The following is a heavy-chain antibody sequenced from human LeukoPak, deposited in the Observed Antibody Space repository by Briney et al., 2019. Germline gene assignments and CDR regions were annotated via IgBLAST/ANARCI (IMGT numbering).Heavy chain of an antibody. Sequence: GGSLRLSCAASGFTFTTAWMSWVRQAPGKGLEWVGHIKAKTAGGTTDYAAPVKGRFTISRDDAQNTLFVQMNTLRTEDTGVYYCAHLGSGWYVRDWGRGTLVTVSS. CDR1: GFTFTTAW. D-gene: IGHD6-19*01. J-gene: IGHJ4*02. CDR2: IKAKTAGGTT. CDR3: AHLGSGWYVRD. V-gene: IGHV3-15*01.